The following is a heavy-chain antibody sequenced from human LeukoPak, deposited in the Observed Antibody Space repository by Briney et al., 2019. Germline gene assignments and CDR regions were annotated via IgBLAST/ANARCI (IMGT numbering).Heavy chain of an antibody. CDR2: INQDVSVK. CDR3: ARVGYSGYDLGY. D-gene: IGHD5-12*01. J-gene: IGHJ4*02. Sequence: PGGSLRLSCAASGFTFSGYWMTWVREAPGKGLEWVANINQDVSVKSYVHSVKGRFTISRDNGRNSLYLQMNSLRADDTAVYFCARVGYSGYDLGYWGQGTLVTVSS. CDR1: GFTFSGYW. V-gene: IGHV3-7*04.